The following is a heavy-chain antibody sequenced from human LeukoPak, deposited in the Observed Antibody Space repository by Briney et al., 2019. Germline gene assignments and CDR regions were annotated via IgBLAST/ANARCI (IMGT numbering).Heavy chain of an antibody. D-gene: IGHD1-26*01. J-gene: IGHJ3*02. Sequence: ASVTVSCKASGYTFTGYYMHWVRQAPGQGLEWMGWINPNSGGTNYAQKFQGWVTMTRDTSISTAYMELSRLRSDDTAVYYCARAKVGATSAFDIWGQGTMVTVSS. CDR3: ARAKVGATSAFDI. CDR1: GYTFTGYY. V-gene: IGHV1-2*04. CDR2: INPNSGGT.